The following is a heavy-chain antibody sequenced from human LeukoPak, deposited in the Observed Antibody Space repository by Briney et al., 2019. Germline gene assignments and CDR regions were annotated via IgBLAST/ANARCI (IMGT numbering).Heavy chain of an antibody. CDR1: GFIFSSYG. V-gene: IGHV3-23*01. CDR2: ISGSGGST. J-gene: IGHJ4*02. D-gene: IGHD3-22*01. CDR3: AKDQSSGYYKTFDY. Sequence: TGGSLRLSCAASGFIFSSYGMSWVRQAPGKGLEWVSTISGSGGSTYYADSVKGRFTISRDNSKNTLYLQMNSLRAEDTAVYYCAKDQSSGYYKTFDYWGQGTLVTVSS.